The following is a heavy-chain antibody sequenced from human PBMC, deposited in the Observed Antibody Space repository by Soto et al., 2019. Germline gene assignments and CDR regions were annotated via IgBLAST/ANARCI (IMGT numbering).Heavy chain of an antibody. CDR3: ASVYFAWLWGRFFDP. CDR1: GFTFSSYA. D-gene: IGHD3-9*01. V-gene: IGHV3-23*01. CDR2: ISGSGGST. Sequence: PGGSLRLSCAASGFTFSSYAMSWVRQAPGKGLEWVSAISGSGGSTYYADSVKGRFTISRDNSKNTLYLQMNSLRAEDTAVYYCASVYFAWLWGRFFDPWGQGTLVTVSS. J-gene: IGHJ5*02.